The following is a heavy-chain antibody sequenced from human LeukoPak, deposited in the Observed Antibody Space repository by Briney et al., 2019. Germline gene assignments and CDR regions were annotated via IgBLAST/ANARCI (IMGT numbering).Heavy chain of an antibody. CDR3: ARGVFDPVDYYGSGSDYYFDY. V-gene: IGHV3-66*01. Sequence: PGGSLRLSCAASGFTVSSNYMSWARQAPGKVLEWVSVIYSGGSTYYADSVKGRFTISRDNSKNTLYLQMNSLRAEDTAVYYCARGVFDPVDYYGSGSDYYFDYWGQGTLVTVSS. CDR2: IYSGGST. J-gene: IGHJ4*02. D-gene: IGHD3-10*01. CDR1: GFTVSSNY.